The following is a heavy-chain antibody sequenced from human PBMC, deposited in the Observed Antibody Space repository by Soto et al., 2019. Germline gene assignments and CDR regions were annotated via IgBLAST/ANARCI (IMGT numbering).Heavy chain of an antibody. D-gene: IGHD1-26*01. V-gene: IGHV1-69*02. CDR3: ESAGGSYRRYNWFDP. CDR1: GGTFSSYT. J-gene: IGHJ5*02. Sequence: QVQLVHPGAEVKKLGSSVKVSCKASGGTFSSYTISWVRQAPGQGLEWMGRIIPILGIANYAQKFQGRVTITADKSTSSAYGDLSSLRSEDTAVYYCESAGGSYRRYNWFDPWGQGTLVTVFS. CDR2: IIPILGIA.